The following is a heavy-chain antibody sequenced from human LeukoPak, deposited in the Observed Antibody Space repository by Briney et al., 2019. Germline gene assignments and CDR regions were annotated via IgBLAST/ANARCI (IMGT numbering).Heavy chain of an antibody. CDR1: GYTFTSYD. D-gene: IGHD1-26*01. V-gene: IGHV1-8*03. CDR3: ARGCRVGATRRVYYYYMDV. CDR2: TNPNSGNT. J-gene: IGHJ6*03. Sequence: ASVKVSCKASGYTFTSYDINWVRQATGQGLEWMGLTNPNSGNTGYAQKFQGRVTITRNTSISTAYMELSSLRSEDTAVYYCARGCRVGATRRVYYYYMDVWGKGTTVTVSS.